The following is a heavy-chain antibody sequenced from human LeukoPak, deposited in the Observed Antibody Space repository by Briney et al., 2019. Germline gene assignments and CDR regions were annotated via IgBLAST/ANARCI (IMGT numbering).Heavy chain of an antibody. V-gene: IGHV3-23*01. D-gene: IGHD3-22*01. CDR3: ARGGIGDTGGYYLFAY. CDR2: ISGNSGST. J-gene: IGHJ4*02. Sequence: GGSLRLSCAASGFTFSNYGLSWVRQAPGKGLEWVSAISGNSGSTYYADSVKGRFTISRDNSKNTLYLQMSSLRAEDTAVYYCARGGIGDTGGYYLFAYWGQGTRVTVSS. CDR1: GFTFSNYG.